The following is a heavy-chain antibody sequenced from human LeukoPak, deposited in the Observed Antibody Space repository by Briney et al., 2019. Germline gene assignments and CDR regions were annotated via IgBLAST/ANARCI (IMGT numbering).Heavy chain of an antibody. CDR2: INPNSGGT. J-gene: IGHJ4*02. Sequence: ASVKVSCTATGYTYNDYFMHWVRHAPGQGLEWMGWINPNSGGTNFAQKFRGRVTLTRDTSSSTGYVELSRLTSDDTAVYYCTREESGSYMDNFYFDYWGQGTLVIVSS. CDR1: GYTYNDYF. V-gene: IGHV1-2*02. D-gene: IGHD1-26*01. CDR3: TREESGSYMDNFYFDY.